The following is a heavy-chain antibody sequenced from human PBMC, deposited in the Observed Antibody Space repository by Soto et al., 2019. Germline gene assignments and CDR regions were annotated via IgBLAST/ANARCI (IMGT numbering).Heavy chain of an antibody. CDR3: ARLSNYDFWSGYPTWFDP. CDR2: IYPGDSDT. V-gene: IGHV5-51*01. CDR1: GYSFTSYW. J-gene: IGHJ5*02. D-gene: IGHD3-3*01. Sequence: PGESLKISCKGSGYSFTSYWIGWVRQMPGKGLEWMGIIYPGDSDTRYSPSFQGQVTISADKSISTAYLQWSSLKASDTAMYYCARLSNYDFWSGYPTWFDPWGQGTLVTVSS.